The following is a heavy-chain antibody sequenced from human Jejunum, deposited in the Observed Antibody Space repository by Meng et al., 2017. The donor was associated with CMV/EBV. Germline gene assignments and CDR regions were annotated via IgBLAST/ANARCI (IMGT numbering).Heavy chain of an antibody. Sequence: ITKNTWWNWVRRAPGKGLEWIGEIYSSGEINYNPSLKSRITISMENSKNQFSLKVNSVTAADTAVYYCARGRTCSITSCYRGPSLDYWGQGTLVTVSS. CDR1: ITKNTW. CDR3: ARGRTCSITSCYRGPSLDY. D-gene: IGHD2-2*02. CDR2: IYSSGEI. V-gene: IGHV4-4*02. J-gene: IGHJ4*02.